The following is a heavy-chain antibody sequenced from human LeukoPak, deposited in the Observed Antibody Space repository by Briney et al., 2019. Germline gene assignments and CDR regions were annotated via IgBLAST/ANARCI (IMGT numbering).Heavy chain of an antibody. J-gene: IGHJ4*02. D-gene: IGHD6-19*01. V-gene: IGHV3-30*02. CDR3: ARDPSRLAVGPGGFDY. Sequence: GGSLRLSCAASGFSFSGKGMHWVRQAPGKGLDWVAFIRYDGSNKYYGDSMKGRFTVSRDNSKNTLYLQMDSLRAEDTAVYYRARDPSRLAVGPGGFDYWGQGTLVTISS. CDR2: IRYDGSNK. CDR1: GFSFSGKG.